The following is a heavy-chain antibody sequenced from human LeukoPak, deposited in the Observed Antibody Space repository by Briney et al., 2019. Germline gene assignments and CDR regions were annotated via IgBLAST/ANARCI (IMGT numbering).Heavy chain of an antibody. CDR2: IYSGGST. CDR3: ARDSSGYDAFDI. Sequence: GGSLRLSCAASGFTVSSNYMSWVRQAPGKGLEWVSVIYSGGSTYYADSVKGRFTISRDNSKNTLYLQMNSLRAEDTAVYYCARDSSGYDAFDIWGQGTMVTVSS. J-gene: IGHJ3*02. CDR1: GFTVSSNY. V-gene: IGHV3-66*02. D-gene: IGHD3-22*01.